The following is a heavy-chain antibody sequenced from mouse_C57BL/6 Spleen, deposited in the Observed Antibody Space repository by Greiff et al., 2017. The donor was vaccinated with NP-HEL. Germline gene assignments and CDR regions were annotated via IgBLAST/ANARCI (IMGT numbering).Heavy chain of an antibody. J-gene: IGHJ4*01. V-gene: IGHV1-69*01. CDR3: ARTVVAPHAMDY. D-gene: IGHD1-1*01. CDR2: IDPSDSYT. Sequence: QVQLQQSGAELVMPGASVKLSCKASGYTFTSYWMHWVKQRPGQGLEWIGEIDPSDSYTNYNQKFKGKSTLTVDKSSSTAYMQLSSLTSEDSAVYYCARTVVAPHAMDYWGQGTSVTVSS. CDR1: GYTFTSYW.